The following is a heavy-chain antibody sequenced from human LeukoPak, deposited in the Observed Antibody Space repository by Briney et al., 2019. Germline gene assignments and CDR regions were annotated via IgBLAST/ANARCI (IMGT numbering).Heavy chain of an antibody. CDR3: ARAWRIAAAFDS. J-gene: IGHJ4*02. CDR1: GFTFSDYW. Sequence: PGGSLRLSCAASGFTFSDYWMHWVRQAPGKGLVWVSRINSDGSSTSYADSVKGRFTISRDNSKNTLYLQMNSLRAEDTAVYYCARAWRIAAAFDSWGQGTLVTVSS. V-gene: IGHV3-74*01. CDR2: INSDGSST. D-gene: IGHD6-25*01.